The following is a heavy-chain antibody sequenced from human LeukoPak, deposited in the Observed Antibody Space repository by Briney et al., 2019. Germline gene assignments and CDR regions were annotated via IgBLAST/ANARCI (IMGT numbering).Heavy chain of an antibody. CDR3: AGEKLRFLGWPLDGP. Sequence: KPGGSLRLSCAASGFTFSSYSMNWVRQAPGKGLEWVSSISSSSSYIYYADSVKGRFTISRDNAKNSLYLQMNSLRAEDTAVYYCAGEKLRFLGWPLDGPWGQGTLVTVSS. J-gene: IGHJ5*02. CDR2: ISSSSSYI. V-gene: IGHV3-21*01. D-gene: IGHD3-3*01. CDR1: GFTFSSYS.